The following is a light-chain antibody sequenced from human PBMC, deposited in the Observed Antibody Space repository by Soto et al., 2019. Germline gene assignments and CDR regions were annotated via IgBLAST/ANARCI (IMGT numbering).Light chain of an antibody. V-gene: IGKV3D-20*02. Sequence: EIVLTQSRGTLSWSPGERATLSCRASQSVSSSYLAWYQQKPGQAPRLLIYGASSRATGIPDRFSGSGSGTDFTLTISSLEPEDFAVYYGQKRGNWPPVLTFGHGTKVEIX. CDR1: QSVSSSY. CDR2: GAS. J-gene: IGKJ3*01. CDR3: QKRGNWPPVLT.